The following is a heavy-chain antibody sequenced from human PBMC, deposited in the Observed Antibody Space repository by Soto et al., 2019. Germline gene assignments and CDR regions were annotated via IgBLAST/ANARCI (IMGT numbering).Heavy chain of an antibody. CDR3: ARERYSGSYRTANSWFDP. CDR2: INHSGST. D-gene: IGHD1-26*01. CDR1: GGSFSGYY. V-gene: IGHV4-34*01. J-gene: IGHJ5*02. Sequence: QVQLQQWGAGLLKPSETLSLTCAVYGGSFSGYYWSWIRQPPGKGLEWIGEINHSGSTNYNPSLKSRVTISVDTSKNQFSLKLSSVTAADTAVYYCARERYSGSYRTANSWFDPWGQGTLVTVSS.